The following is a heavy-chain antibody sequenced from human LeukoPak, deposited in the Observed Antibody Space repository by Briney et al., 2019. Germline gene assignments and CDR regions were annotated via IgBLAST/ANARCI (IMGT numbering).Heavy chain of an antibody. V-gene: IGHV3-21*01. J-gene: IGHJ6*04. CDR3: ARDYSPPNQHYDALDV. D-gene: IGHD3-3*01. CDR1: GFTFTSYT. CDR2: IGSSSSYI. Sequence: PGGSLRLSCAASGFTFTSYTMDWVRQAPGKGQGRVSSIGSSSSYIYYADAVKGRFTISRDNAKNSLYLQMNSLRAEDAAVYYCARDYSPPNQHYDALDVWGKGTTVTVSS.